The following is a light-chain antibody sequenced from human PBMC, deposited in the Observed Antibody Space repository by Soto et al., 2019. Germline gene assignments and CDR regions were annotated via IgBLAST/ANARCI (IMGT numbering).Light chain of an antibody. CDR3: HHYNSYSEA. J-gene: IGKJ1*01. V-gene: IGKV1-5*03. Sequence: DIQMTQSPSTLSASVGDRVTITCRASQSISSWLSWYQQKPVKAPTLLLYKASTLKSGVPSRFSGSGSGTEFSLTISSLQPDDFATYYCHHYNSYSEAFGQGTKVDIK. CDR2: KAS. CDR1: QSISSW.